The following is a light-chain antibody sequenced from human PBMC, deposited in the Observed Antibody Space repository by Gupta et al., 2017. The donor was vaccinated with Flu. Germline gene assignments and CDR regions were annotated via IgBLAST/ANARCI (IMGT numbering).Light chain of an antibody. CDR1: SSNIENNY. J-gene: IGLJ1*01. V-gene: IGLV1-51*02. CDR3: ALWDNTQSIVSYV. Sequence: QSVLTQSPSVSAAPGQRVTITCSGSSSNIENNYVSWYQQLPGTAPKLLIYEDNKRPSGTPDLFSGSKSDTSATLAITGLQTGDEGDYYYALWDNTQSIVSYVFGTGTKLTVL. CDR2: EDN.